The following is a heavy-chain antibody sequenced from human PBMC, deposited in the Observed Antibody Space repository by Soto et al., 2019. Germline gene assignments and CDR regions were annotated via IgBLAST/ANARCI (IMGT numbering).Heavy chain of an antibody. D-gene: IGHD4-17*01. V-gene: IGHV3-23*01. Sequence: GGSLRLSCAASGFTFRNNVLSWVRQAPGKGLDWVSGITGSGRDTYYADSVKGRFTISRDNSKNMVFLQMNSLRAEDTAVYYCASDLGDYPYYYYGMDVWGQGTTVTVSS. CDR2: ITGSGRDT. CDR3: ASDLGDYPYYYYGMDV. J-gene: IGHJ6*02. CDR1: GFTFRNNV.